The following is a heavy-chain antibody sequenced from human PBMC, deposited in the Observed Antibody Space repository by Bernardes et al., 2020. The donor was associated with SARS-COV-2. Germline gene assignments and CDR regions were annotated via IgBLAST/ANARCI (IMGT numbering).Heavy chain of an antibody. CDR2: FSGGGGST. J-gene: IGHJ4*02. CDR3: AKGGVDQAGTFDF. D-gene: IGHD6-19*01. Sequence: GGPLSLSCAVSGFTFSTYAMSWVRQPPGKGLEWVSCFSGGGGSTFYAASVKGRFTISRDHSKNTLYLQMNRLRAEYTAVYYCAKGGVDQAGTFDFWGQGTLVTVSS. V-gene: IGHV3-23*01. CDR1: GFTFSTYA.